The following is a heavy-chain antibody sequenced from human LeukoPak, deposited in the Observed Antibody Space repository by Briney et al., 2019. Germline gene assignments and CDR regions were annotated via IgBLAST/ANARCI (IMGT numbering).Heavy chain of an antibody. CDR3: ARDLQYSSWYVSGFDP. CDR2: ISSSSSSYI. D-gene: IGHD6-13*01. Sequence: GGSLRLSCAASGFTFSSYSMNWVRQAPGKGLEWVSSISSSSSSYIYYADSVKGRFTISRDNAKNSLYLQMNSLRAEDTAVYYCARDLQYSSWYVSGFDPWGQGTLVTVSS. J-gene: IGHJ5*02. CDR1: GFTFSSYS. V-gene: IGHV3-21*01.